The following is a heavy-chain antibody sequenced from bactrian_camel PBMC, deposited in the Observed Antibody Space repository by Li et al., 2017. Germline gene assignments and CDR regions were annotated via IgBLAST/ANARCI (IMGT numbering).Heavy chain of an antibody. CDR2: IRGAGGIT. V-gene: IGHV3S26*01. D-gene: IGHD1*01. CDR3: TARYEFGLGACSGVGGLGF. CDR1: GYPYRYYC. J-gene: IGHJ6*01. Sequence: HVQLVESGGGSVQAGGSLRLSCAVSGYPYRYYCMGWFRQAPGKEREGVARIRGAGGITSYADSVKGRFTISKDNAKNTLYLQMNSLTPGDTAMYYCTARYEFGLGACSGVGGLGFWGQGTQVTV.